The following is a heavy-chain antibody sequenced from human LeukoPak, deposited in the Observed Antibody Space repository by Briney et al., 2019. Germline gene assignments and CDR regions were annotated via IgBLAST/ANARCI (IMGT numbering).Heavy chain of an antibody. CDR1: GYTFTSYG. Sequence: GASVKVSCKASGYTFTSYGISWVRQAPGQGLEWMGWISAYSGNTNYAQKLQGRVIMTTDTSTSTAYMELRSLRSDDTAVYYCARARSSSDSSGYYYPLECDYWGQGTLVTVSS. CDR3: ARARSSSDSSGYYYPLECDY. V-gene: IGHV1-18*01. J-gene: IGHJ4*02. D-gene: IGHD3-22*01. CDR2: ISAYSGNT.